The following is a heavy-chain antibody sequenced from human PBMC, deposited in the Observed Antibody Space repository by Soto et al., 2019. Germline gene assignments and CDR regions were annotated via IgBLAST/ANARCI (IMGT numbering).Heavy chain of an antibody. CDR2: IYYRGGT. V-gene: IGHV4-30-4*01. CDR3: ARDRGSYSYFDY. Sequence: PSETLSLTCTVSGGSISSGGYYWSWIRQPPGKDLEWIGHIYYRGGTGYNPSLKSRLTISVDTSKNQFSLKLSSVTAADTAVYDCARDRGSYSYFDYWGQGTVVTSPQ. J-gene: IGHJ4*02. CDR1: GGSISSGGYY. D-gene: IGHD1-26*01.